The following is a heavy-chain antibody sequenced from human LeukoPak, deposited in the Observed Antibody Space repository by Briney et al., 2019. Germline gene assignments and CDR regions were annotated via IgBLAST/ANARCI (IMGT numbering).Heavy chain of an antibody. CDR2: IYYSGST. D-gene: IGHD3-22*01. J-gene: IGHJ3*02. CDR3: ARSIRGYYDSSGYYPHAFDI. Sequence: SETLSLTCTVSGCSISHYYWSWVRQAPGKGLEWIGYIYYSGSTNYNRSLKSRVTISVDTSKKQFSLKLSSVTAADTAVYYCARSIRGYYDSSGYYPHAFDIWGEGTMVTVSS. CDR1: GCSISHYY. V-gene: IGHV4-59*01.